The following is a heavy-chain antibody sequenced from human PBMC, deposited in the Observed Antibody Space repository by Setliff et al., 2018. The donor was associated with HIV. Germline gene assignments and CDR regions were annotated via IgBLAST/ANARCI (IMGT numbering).Heavy chain of an antibody. CDR1: GFIFSNYA. J-gene: IGHJ4*02. Sequence: GESLKISCAASGFIFSNYAMTWVRQAPGKGLEWVSVIYTGDGNSYYVDSVKGQFTVFRDTSRTTLYLQMNSLRVVDTAIYYCVKGGDYTNPFDSWGQGTLVTVSS. V-gene: IGHV3-23*03. CDR3: VKGGDYTNPFDS. D-gene: IGHD4-4*01. CDR2: IYTGDGNS.